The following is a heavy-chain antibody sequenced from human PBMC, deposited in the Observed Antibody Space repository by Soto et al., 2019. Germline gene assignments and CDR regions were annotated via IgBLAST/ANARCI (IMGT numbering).Heavy chain of an antibody. CDR3: AHSNGGLGARYDS. J-gene: IGHJ5*01. Sequence: QITLKESGPMLVKPTQTLTLTCTFSGFSRSTRGVAVAWIRQPPVKALEWLGLIYWDDEKRYKSSLRSRVTITRDTSRDQVVFIMTDMDPVDSGTYYCAHSNGGLGARYDSWGQGTLVTVSS. D-gene: IGHD6-6*01. CDR2: IYWDDEK. CDR1: GFSRSTRGVA. V-gene: IGHV2-5*02.